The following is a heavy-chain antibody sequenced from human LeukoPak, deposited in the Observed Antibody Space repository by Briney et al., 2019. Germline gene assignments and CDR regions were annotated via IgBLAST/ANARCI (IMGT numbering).Heavy chain of an antibody. Sequence: GSLRLSCAASGFTFSDYYMSWIRQAPGKGLEWVSYISSSGSTIYYADSVKGRFTISRDNAKNSLYLQMNSLRAEDTAVYYCARDCWDYYDSSGYCIDYWGQGTLVAVSS. CDR1: GFTFSDYY. CDR3: ARDCWDYYDSSGYCIDY. CDR2: ISSSGSTI. J-gene: IGHJ4*02. D-gene: IGHD3-22*01. V-gene: IGHV3-11*04.